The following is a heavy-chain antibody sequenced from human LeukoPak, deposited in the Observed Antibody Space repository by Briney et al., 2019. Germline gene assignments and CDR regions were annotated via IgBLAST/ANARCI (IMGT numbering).Heavy chain of an antibody. D-gene: IGHD4-17*01. J-gene: IGHJ3*02. CDR2: ISSSGSTI. Sequence: GGSLRLSCAASGFTFSIYNMNWVRQAPGKGLEWVSYISSSGSTIYYADSVKGRFTISRDNAKNSLYLQMNSLRAEDTAVYYWARGITLLRRRDAFDIWGQGTMVTVSS. CDR1: GFTFSIYN. CDR3: ARGITLLRRRDAFDI. V-gene: IGHV3-48*04.